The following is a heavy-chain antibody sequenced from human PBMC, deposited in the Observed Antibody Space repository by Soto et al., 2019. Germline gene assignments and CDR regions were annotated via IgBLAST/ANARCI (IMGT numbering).Heavy chain of an antibody. J-gene: IGHJ4*02. D-gene: IGHD3-10*01. V-gene: IGHV4-59*01. CDR2: IYYSGNT. Sequence: SETLSLSCTVSGGSISSYYWSWIRQPPGKGLEWIGYIYYSGNTNYNPSLKSRVPITVYTSKNQFSLKLSTVTAADTAVYYCASRVKSGSGSRTDYYLDYWGQGTLVTVSS. CDR1: GGSISSYY. CDR3: ASRVKSGSGSRTDYYLDY.